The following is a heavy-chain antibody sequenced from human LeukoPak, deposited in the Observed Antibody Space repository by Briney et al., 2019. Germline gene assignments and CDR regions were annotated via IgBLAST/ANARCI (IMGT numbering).Heavy chain of an antibody. CDR2: IRYDGSNK. D-gene: IGHD1-26*01. CDR3: AKVASGSYSSLDEYYFDY. Sequence: GGSLRLSXAASGFTFSSYGMHWVRQAPGKGLEWVAFIRYDGSNKYYADSVKGRFTISRDNSKNTLYLQMNSLRAEDTAVYYCAKVASGSYSSLDEYYFDYWGQGTLVTVSS. J-gene: IGHJ4*02. V-gene: IGHV3-30*02. CDR1: GFTFSSYG.